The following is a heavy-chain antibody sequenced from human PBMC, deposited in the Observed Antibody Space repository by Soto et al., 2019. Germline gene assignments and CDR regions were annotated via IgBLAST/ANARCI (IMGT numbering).Heavy chain of an antibody. D-gene: IGHD6-6*01. Sequence: QVQLVQSGAEVKKPGSSVKVSCKASGGTFSSYAISWVRQAPGQGLEWMGGIIPIFGTANYAQKFQGRVTITADESTSRAYMEPSSLRSEDTAGDYCTRGGEQLGGAQYWGQGTLVTVSS. J-gene: IGHJ4*02. CDR3: TRGGEQLGGAQY. V-gene: IGHV1-69*12. CDR1: GGTFSSYA. CDR2: IIPIFGTA.